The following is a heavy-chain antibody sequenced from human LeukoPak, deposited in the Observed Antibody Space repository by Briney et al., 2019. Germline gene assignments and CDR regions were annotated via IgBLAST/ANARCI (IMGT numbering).Heavy chain of an antibody. CDR3: ARDSSGWPSLDH. D-gene: IGHD6-19*01. J-gene: IGHJ4*02. Sequence: SETLSLTCAVYGGSFSGYYWTWIRQPADKGLEWIGRIYSDGSTSYNPSLKSRITMSLDTSKNQFSLKLNSMTAADTAVYYCARDSSGWPSLDHWGQGTLVTVSS. CDR1: GGSFSGYY. CDR2: IYSDGST. V-gene: IGHV4-59*10.